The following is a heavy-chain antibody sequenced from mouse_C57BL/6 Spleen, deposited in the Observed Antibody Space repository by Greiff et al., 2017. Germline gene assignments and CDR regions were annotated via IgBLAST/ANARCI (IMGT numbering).Heavy chain of an antibody. CDR3: TGSSSIPRYYAMDY. D-gene: IGHD1-1*01. J-gene: IGHJ4*01. Sequence: EVMLVESGGGLVQPGGSMKLSCAASGFTFSDAWMDWVRQSPEKGLEWVAEFRNKANNHATYYAESVKGRFTISREDSKSSVYLQMNSLRAEDSGIYNCTGSSSIPRYYAMDYWGQGTSVTVSS. V-gene: IGHV6-6*01. CDR2: FRNKANNHAT. CDR1: GFTFSDAW.